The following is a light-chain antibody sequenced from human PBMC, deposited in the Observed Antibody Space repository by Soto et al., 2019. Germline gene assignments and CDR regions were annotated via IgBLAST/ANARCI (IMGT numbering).Light chain of an antibody. Sequence: EIVMTQSPATLSVSPGERATLSWRASQSISSNLAWYQQKPGQAPRLLIYGASNRATGIPERFSGSGSGTDFTLTISSLEPEDFAVYYCQQYGTSPITFGQGTRLEIK. CDR2: GAS. J-gene: IGKJ5*01. CDR1: QSISSN. CDR3: QQYGTSPIT. V-gene: IGKV3-20*01.